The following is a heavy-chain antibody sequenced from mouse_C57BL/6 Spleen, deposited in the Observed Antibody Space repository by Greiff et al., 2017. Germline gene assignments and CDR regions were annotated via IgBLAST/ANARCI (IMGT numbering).Heavy chain of an antibody. V-gene: IGHV2-2*01. Sequence: VKLMESGPGLVQPSQSLSITCTVSGFSLTSYGVHWVRQSPGKGLEWLGVIWSGGSTDYNAAFISRLSISKDNSKSQVFFKMNSLQADDTAIYYCATYDGYYLFAYWGQGTLVTVSA. D-gene: IGHD2-3*01. CDR1: GFSLTSYG. J-gene: IGHJ3*01. CDR2: IWSGGST. CDR3: ATYDGYYLFAY.